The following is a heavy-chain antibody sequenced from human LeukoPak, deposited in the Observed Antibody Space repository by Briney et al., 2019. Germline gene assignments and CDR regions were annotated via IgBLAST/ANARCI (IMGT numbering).Heavy chain of an antibody. CDR1: GGSIGSYF. J-gene: IGHJ4*02. Sequence: SETLSLTCTVSGGSIGSYFWSWIRQPPGKGLEWIGYIYYSGSTNYNPSLKSRVTISIDTPKNQFSLKLSSVTAADTSAYYCARGVVVVPAGDRYYFDYWGKGALVTVSS. CDR2: IYYSGST. D-gene: IGHD2-2*01. V-gene: IGHV4-59*01. CDR3: ARGVVVVPAGDRYYFDY.